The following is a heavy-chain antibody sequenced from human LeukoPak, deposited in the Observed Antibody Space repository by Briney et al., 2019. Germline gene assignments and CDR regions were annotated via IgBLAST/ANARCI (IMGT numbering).Heavy chain of an antibody. Sequence: ASVKVSCKASGYTFTSYGISWVRQAPGQGLEWMGWISAYNGNTNYAQKLQGRVTMTTDTSTSTAYMELRSLRSDDTAVYYCARDPGYSSSWYHAFDIWGQGTMVTVSS. D-gene: IGHD6-13*01. CDR1: GYTFTSYG. CDR2: ISAYNGNT. J-gene: IGHJ3*02. CDR3: ARDPGYSSSWYHAFDI. V-gene: IGHV1-18*01.